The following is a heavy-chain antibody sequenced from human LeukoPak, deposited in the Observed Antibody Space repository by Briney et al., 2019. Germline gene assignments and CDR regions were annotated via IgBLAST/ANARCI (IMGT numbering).Heavy chain of an antibody. V-gene: IGHV3-74*01. CDR2: ISSDGSST. D-gene: IGHD5-12*01. CDR3: ARDWDSGYDTYYFDY. J-gene: IGHJ4*02. CDR1: EFTFSTYW. Sequence: GGSLRLSCAASEFTFSTYWIYWVRQPPGKGLVWVSRISSDGSSTAYAASVKGRFTISRDNAKNSLYLQMNSLRAEDTAVYYCARDWDSGYDTYYFDYWGQGTLVTVSS.